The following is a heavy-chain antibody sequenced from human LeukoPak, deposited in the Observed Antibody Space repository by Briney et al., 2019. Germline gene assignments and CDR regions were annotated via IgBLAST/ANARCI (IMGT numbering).Heavy chain of an antibody. Sequence: SETLSLTCTVSGGSINSYYWSWIRQPPGKGLEWIGYIYYSGYTNYDPSLKSRVTISVDTSKNQFSLKLSSVTAADTAVYYCASSKTNGDSSGWYAWFDPWGQGTLVTVSS. CDR1: GGSINSYY. D-gene: IGHD6-19*01. V-gene: IGHV4-59*01. CDR2: IYYSGYT. CDR3: ASSKTNGDSSGWYAWFDP. J-gene: IGHJ5*02.